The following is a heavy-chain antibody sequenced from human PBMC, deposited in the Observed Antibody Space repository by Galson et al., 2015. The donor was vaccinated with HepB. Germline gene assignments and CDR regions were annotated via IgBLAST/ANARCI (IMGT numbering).Heavy chain of an antibody. D-gene: IGHD1-26*01. Sequence: SLRLSCAASGFTFSSYAMSWVRQAPGKGLEWVSAISGSGGSTYYADSVKGRFTISRDNSKNTLYLQMNSLRAEDTAVYYCAKVTLIVGATSGFDYWGQGTLVTVSS. CDR2: ISGSGGST. V-gene: IGHV3-23*01. CDR1: GFTFSSYA. J-gene: IGHJ4*02. CDR3: AKVTLIVGATSGFDY.